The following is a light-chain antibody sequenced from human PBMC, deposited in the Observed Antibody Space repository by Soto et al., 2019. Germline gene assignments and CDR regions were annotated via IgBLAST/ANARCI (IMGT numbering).Light chain of an antibody. Sequence: QSVLTQPPSVSAALGQTVTISCAGSSSNIGSNYVSWYQHLPGTAPKLLIFDNTKRPSDIPDRFSGFKSGTSATLDIAGLQTGDEADYYCGTWDTSLSAFDVFGGGTKVTVL. V-gene: IGLV1-51*01. J-gene: IGLJ1*01. CDR1: SSNIGSNY. CDR3: GTWDTSLSAFDV. CDR2: DNT.